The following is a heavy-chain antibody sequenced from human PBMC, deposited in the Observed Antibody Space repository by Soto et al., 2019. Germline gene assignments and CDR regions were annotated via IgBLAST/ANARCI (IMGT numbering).Heavy chain of an antibody. Sequence: GESLKISCKGSGYRFTTDLISWVRQMPGKGLEWMGTIDPSDSYTNYSPSFQGHVTISADKSISTAYLQWGSLKASDTAVYYCARLRIAAPGDPGPWGQGTLVTVSS. CDR2: IDPSDSYT. J-gene: IGHJ5*02. D-gene: IGHD6-13*01. CDR3: ARLRIAAPGDPGP. V-gene: IGHV5-10-1*01. CDR1: GYRFTTDL.